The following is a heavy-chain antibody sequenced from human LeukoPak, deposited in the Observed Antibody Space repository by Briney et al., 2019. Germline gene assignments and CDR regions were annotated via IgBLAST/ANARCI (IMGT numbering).Heavy chain of an antibody. CDR3: ARGPQFCSGGSCYGYYFDY. J-gene: IGHJ4*02. CDR2: ISSSGSYI. V-gene: IGHV3-21*01. CDR1: GFTFSSYS. Sequence: GGSLRLSCAASGFTFSSYSMNWVRQPPGKGPEWVSSISSSGSYIYYADSVKGRFSISRDSAKNSLYLQMNSLRAEDTAVYYCARGPQFCSGGSCYGYYFDYWGQGTLVTVSS. D-gene: IGHD2-15*01.